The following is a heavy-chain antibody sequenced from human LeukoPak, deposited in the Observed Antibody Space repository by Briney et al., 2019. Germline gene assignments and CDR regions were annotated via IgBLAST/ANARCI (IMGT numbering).Heavy chain of an antibody. CDR1: GYTFTNYY. CDR3: ASLYDIVGTTVDY. Sequence: ASVNVSCKTSGYTFTNYYIHWVRQAPGQGLEWMGRIDPNTGGTKSAKNFQGRVTMTRDTSISTAYMALSGLRSDDTAVYYCASLYDIVGTTVDYWGQGTLVTVSS. D-gene: IGHD1-26*01. V-gene: IGHV1-2*06. CDR2: IDPNTGGT. J-gene: IGHJ4*02.